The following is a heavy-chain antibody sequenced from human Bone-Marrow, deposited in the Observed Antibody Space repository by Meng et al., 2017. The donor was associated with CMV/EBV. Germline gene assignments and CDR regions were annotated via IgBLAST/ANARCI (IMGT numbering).Heavy chain of an antibody. CDR3: ARDTAGSRYDFWSGYYGLSDYYYGMDV. D-gene: IGHD3-3*01. J-gene: IGHJ6*02. V-gene: IGHV3-30*02. Sequence: GESLKISCAASGFTFSSYGMHWVRQAPGKGLEWVAFIRYDGSNKYYADSVKGRFTISRDNSKNTLYLQMNSLRAEDTAVYYCARDTAGSRYDFWSGYYGLSDYYYGMDVWGQGTTVTVSS. CDR2: IRYDGSNK. CDR1: GFTFSSYG.